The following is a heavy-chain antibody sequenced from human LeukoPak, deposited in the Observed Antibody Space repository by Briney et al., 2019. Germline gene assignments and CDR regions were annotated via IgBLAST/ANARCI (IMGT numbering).Heavy chain of an antibody. CDR3: ARSGPRGIKHYYYGMDV. Sequence: ASVKVSCKASGYTFTGYYIHWVRQAPGQGLEWMGWINPNSGGTNYAQKFQGRVTMTRDTSISTAYMELSRLRSDDTAVYYCARSGPRGIKHYYYGMDVWGQGTTVTVSS. V-gene: IGHV1-2*02. CDR2: INPNSGGT. CDR1: GYTFTGYY. D-gene: IGHD3-10*01. J-gene: IGHJ6*02.